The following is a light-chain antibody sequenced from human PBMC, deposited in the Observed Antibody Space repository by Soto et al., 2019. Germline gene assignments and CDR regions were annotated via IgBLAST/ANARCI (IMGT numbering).Light chain of an antibody. V-gene: IGKV3-11*01. J-gene: IGKJ5*01. CDR3: QQRNIWPPVT. CDR2: GAF. Sequence: EIVLTQSPATLSLSPGERATLSCRASPSVTTFLAWYQQKPGQAPRLLIYGAFNRATSIPARFSGSGSGTDFTLTNSSLEPEDSAIDYCQQRNIWPPVTFGQGTLLESK. CDR1: PSVTTF.